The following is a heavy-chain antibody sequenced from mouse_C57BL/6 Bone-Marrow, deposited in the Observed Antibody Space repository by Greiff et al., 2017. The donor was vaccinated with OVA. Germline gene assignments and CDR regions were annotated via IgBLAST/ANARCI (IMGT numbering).Heavy chain of an antibody. J-gene: IGHJ3*01. CDR1: GFNIKDDY. V-gene: IGHV14-4*01. CDR2: IDPENGDT. CDR3: TTWVFAY. Sequence: EVMLVESGAELVRPGASVKLSCTASGFNIKDDYMPWVKQRPEQGLEWIGWIDPENGDTEYAPKFQGEATMTADTSSNTAYLQLSILTSEATAVYYCTTWVFAYWGQGTLVTVSA.